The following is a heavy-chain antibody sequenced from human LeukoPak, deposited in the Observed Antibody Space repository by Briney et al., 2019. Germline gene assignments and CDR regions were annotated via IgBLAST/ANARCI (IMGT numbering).Heavy chain of an antibody. CDR1: GYTFTSYG. CDR2: ISAYNGNT. Sequence: ASVKVSCKASGYTFTSYGISWVRQAPGQGLEWMGWISAYNGNTNYAQKLQGRVTMTTDTSTSTAYMELRSLRSDDTAVYYCASSPLYSGSYYFDYWGQGTLVTVS. CDR3: ASSPLYSGSYYFDY. V-gene: IGHV1-18*01. J-gene: IGHJ4*02. D-gene: IGHD1-26*01.